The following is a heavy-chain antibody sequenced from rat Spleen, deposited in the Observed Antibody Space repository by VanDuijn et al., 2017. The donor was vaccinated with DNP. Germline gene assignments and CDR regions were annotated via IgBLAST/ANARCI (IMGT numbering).Heavy chain of an antibody. D-gene: IGHD1-7*01. V-gene: IGHV5-31*01. J-gene: IGHJ2*01. CDR2: IPSRGGNT. Sequence: EVQLVESGGDLVQPGRSLKLSCVASGFTFNNYWMAWIRQVPGKGLEWVASIPSRGGNTYYPDSVKGRFTISRDNAKNTLYLQMNSLRSEDTATYYCTSGLYWGQGVMVTVSS. CDR1: GFTFNNYW. CDR3: TSGLY.